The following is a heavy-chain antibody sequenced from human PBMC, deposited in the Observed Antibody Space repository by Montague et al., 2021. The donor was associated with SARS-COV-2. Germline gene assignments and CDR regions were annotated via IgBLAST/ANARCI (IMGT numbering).Heavy chain of an antibody. J-gene: IGHJ4*02. CDR3: ARGGGWKRHFDY. CDR1: GGPINNYY. Sequence: SETLSPTCNVSGGPINNYYWSWIRQSPGRGLEWIGYIYYTGSTTRNPSLDSRVTISLDTSRDLVSLELRSLTAADTAVYYCARGGGWKRHFDYWGQGTLVAVSS. D-gene: IGHD4-23*01. CDR2: IYYTGST. V-gene: IGHV4-59*01.